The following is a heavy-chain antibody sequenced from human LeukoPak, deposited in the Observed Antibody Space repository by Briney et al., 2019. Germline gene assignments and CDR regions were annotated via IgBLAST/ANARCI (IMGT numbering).Heavy chain of an antibody. Sequence: PSETLSLTCAVYGGSFSGYYWSWIRQPPGKGREWMGEINHSGSINYNPSLKSRVTLSVDTYKIQLSLQLRSVTAADSAVYYCARDVEADYGDYYYYYGMDVWGRGTTVTVSS. CDR3: ARDVEADYGDYYYYYGMDV. CDR2: INHSGSI. D-gene: IGHD4-17*01. J-gene: IGHJ6*04. CDR1: GGSFSGYY. V-gene: IGHV4-34*01.